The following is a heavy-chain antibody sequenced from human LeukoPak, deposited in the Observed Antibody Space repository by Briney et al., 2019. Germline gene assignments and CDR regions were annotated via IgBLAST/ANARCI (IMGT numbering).Heavy chain of an antibody. Sequence: GGSLRLSCAASGFTFDDYAMHWVRQAPGKGLEWVSGISWNSGSIGYADSVKGRFTISRDNAKNSLYLQMNSLRAEDTALYYCAKGAILGGELSLESFDYWGQGTLVTVSS. J-gene: IGHJ4*02. CDR3: AKGAILGGELSLESFDY. CDR2: ISWNSGSI. CDR1: GFTFDDYA. D-gene: IGHD3-16*02. V-gene: IGHV3-9*01.